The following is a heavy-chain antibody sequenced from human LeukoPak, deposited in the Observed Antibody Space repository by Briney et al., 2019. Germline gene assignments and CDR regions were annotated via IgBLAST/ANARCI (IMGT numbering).Heavy chain of an antibody. Sequence: PGGSLRLSCAASGFTVSSNYMSWVRQAPGKWLEWVSVIYSGGSTYYADSVKGRFTISRDNSKNTPYLQMNSLRAEDTAVYYCAGVLDYYDSSGYYAFDYWCQGNLVTVSS. J-gene: IGHJ4*02. CDR3: AGVLDYYDSSGYYAFDY. V-gene: IGHV3-53*01. CDR1: GFTVSSNY. CDR2: IYSGGST. D-gene: IGHD3-22*01.